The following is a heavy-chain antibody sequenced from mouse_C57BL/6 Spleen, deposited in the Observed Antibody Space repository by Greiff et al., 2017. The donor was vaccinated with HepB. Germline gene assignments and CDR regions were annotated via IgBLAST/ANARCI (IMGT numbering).Heavy chain of an antibody. J-gene: IGHJ2*01. CDR2: INPSNGGT. V-gene: IGHV1-53*01. D-gene: IGHD2-4*01. Sequence: VQLQQPGTELVKPGASVKLSCKASGYTFTSYWMHWVKQRPGQGLEWIGNINPSNGGTNYNEKFKSKATLTVDKSSSTAYMQLSSLTSEDSAVYYCASSPSYDYDGAYSFDYWGQGTTLTVSS. CDR3: ASSPSYDYDGAYSFDY. CDR1: GYTFTSYW.